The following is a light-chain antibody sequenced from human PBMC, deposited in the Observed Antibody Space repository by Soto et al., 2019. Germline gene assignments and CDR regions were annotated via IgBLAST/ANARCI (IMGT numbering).Light chain of an antibody. CDR1: SSNIGAGYD. J-gene: IGLJ1*01. CDR2: GNS. Sequence: QAVLTQPPSVSGAPGQRVTISCTGSSSNIGAGYDVHWYQQLPGTAPKLLIYGNSNRPSGVPDRFSGSKSGTSASLAITGLQAEDEADYYCQSYDNSLSYVFGTRTKVTVL. CDR3: QSYDNSLSYV. V-gene: IGLV1-40*01.